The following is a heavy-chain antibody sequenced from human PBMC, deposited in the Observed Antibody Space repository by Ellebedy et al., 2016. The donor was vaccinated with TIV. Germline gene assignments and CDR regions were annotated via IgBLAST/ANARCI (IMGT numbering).Heavy chain of an antibody. CDR2: ISDSGSMI. Sequence: GESLKISXAASGFSSSDYYMSWIRRAPGKGLEWVSYISDSGSMIHYADSVKGRFTISRDNSKNSLYLQMNNLRAEDTAVYYCARISSGRSFYGMDVWGQGTTVTVSS. D-gene: IGHD6-19*01. V-gene: IGHV3-11*01. J-gene: IGHJ6*02. CDR1: GFSSSDYY. CDR3: ARISSGRSFYGMDV.